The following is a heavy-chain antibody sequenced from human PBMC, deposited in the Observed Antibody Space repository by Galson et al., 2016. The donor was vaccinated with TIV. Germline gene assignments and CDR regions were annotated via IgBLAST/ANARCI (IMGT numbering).Heavy chain of an antibody. CDR2: IIPNSGGT. V-gene: IGHV1-2*02. D-gene: IGHD6-19*01. CDR1: GYNFIGYY. J-gene: IGHJ4*02. CDR3: ARGVAVAGYFAY. Sequence: SVKVSCKASGYNFIGYYMHWVRQAPGQGLEWMGWIIPNSGGTNYAQKFQGRVTITRDKSMRTAYMELSGLRSDDTAVYYCARGVAVAGYFAYWGQGTLVNVSS.